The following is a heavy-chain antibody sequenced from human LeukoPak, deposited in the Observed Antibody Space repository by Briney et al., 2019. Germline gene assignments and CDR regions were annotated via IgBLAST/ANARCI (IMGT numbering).Heavy chain of an antibody. D-gene: IGHD1-26*01. V-gene: IGHV1-2*02. CDR3: ARVGGNYQGFDFDY. CDR2: INPDSGGT. CDR1: GFTFTGYY. J-gene: IGHJ4*02. Sequence: ASVKVSCKASGFTFTGYYLHWVRQAPGQGLEWMGWINPDSGGTNYAQKFQGRVTMTRDTSISTAYMELNRLISDDTAVYYCARVGGNYQGFDFDYWGQGTLVTVSS.